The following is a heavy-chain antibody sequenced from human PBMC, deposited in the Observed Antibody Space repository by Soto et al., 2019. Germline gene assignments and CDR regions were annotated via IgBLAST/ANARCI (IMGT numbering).Heavy chain of an antibody. CDR2: IIPIFGTA. V-gene: IGHV1-69*13. J-gene: IGHJ4*02. D-gene: IGHD4-17*01. CDR1: GGTFSSYA. CDR3: AADPDYGDSRDY. Sequence: ASVKVSCKASGGTFSSYAISWVRQAPGQGLEWMGGIIPIFGTANYAQKFQGRVTITADESTSTAYMELSSLRSEDTAVYYCAADPDYGDSRDYWGQGTLVTVSS.